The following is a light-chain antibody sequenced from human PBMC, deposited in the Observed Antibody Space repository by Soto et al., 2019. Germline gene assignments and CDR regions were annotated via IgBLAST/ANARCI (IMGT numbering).Light chain of an antibody. V-gene: IGKV3-11*01. CDR2: DAS. CDR3: QQRNSWPPIT. J-gene: IGKJ5*01. CDR1: QSVNNF. Sequence: EIVMTQSPATLSVSPGERATLSCGASQSVNNFLAWYQQRPGQAPRLLMYDASSRASGVPARFSGSGSGTDFTLTISSLEPEDFALYYCQQRNSWPPITFGQGTRLEIK.